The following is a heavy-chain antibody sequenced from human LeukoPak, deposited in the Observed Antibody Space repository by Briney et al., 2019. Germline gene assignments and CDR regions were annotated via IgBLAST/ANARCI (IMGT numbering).Heavy chain of an antibody. CDR2: IRYDGSNK. J-gene: IGHJ4*02. V-gene: IGHV3-30*02. CDR3: ASLMTTVTQYYFDY. CDR1: GFTFSSYG. D-gene: IGHD4-17*01. Sequence: GGSLRLSCAASGFTFSSYGMHWVRRAPGKGLEWVAFIRYDGSNKYYADSVKGRFTISRDNSKNTLYLQMNSLRAEDTAVYYCASLMTTVTQYYFDYWGQGTLVTVSS.